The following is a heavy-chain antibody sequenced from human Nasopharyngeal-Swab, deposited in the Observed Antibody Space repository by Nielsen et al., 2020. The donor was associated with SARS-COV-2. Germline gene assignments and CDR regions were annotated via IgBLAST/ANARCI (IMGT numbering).Heavy chain of an antibody. Sequence: VRPATGKGLEWVAVISYDGSNKYYADSVKGRFTISRDNSKNTLYLQMNSLRAEDTAVYYCAKDRGYSSSWYIFDYWGQGTLVTVSS. CDR2: ISYDGSNK. D-gene: IGHD6-13*01. J-gene: IGHJ4*02. CDR3: AKDRGYSSSWYIFDY. V-gene: IGHV3-30*18.